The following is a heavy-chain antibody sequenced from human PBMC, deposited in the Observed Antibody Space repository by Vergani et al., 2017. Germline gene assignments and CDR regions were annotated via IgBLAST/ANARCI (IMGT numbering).Heavy chain of an antibody. Sequence: EVQLVESGGGLVKPGGSLRLSCAASGFTFSNAWMSWVRQAPGKGLEWLGRIKSKTDGGTTDYAAPVKGRFTISRDDSKNTLCLQMNSLKTEDTAVYYCTTVGAGVPAAILNYWGQGTLVTVSS. CDR2: IKSKTDGGTT. V-gene: IGHV3-15*01. J-gene: IGHJ4*02. CDR3: TTVGAGVPAAILNY. D-gene: IGHD2-2*02. CDR1: GFTFSNAW.